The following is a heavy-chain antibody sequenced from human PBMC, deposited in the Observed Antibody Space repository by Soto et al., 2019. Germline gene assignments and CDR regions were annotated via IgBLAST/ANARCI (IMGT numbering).Heavy chain of an antibody. D-gene: IGHD6-19*01. Sequence: GGSLRLSCAASGFTFSSYAMSWVRQAPGKGLEWVSAISGSGGSTYYADSVKGRFTISRDNSKNTLYLQMNSLRAEDTAVYYCAKSVPQYIAVAGEFDYWGQGTLVTVSS. V-gene: IGHV3-23*01. CDR2: ISGSGGST. CDR1: GFTFSSYA. J-gene: IGHJ4*02. CDR3: AKSVPQYIAVAGEFDY.